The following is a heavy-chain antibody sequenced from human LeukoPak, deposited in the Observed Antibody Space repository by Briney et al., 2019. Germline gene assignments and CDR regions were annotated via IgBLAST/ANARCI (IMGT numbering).Heavy chain of an antibody. CDR2: INAGNGNT. J-gene: IGHJ4*02. D-gene: IGHD3-10*01. CDR1: GYTFTSYA. CDR3: ARGPLGDYYFDY. V-gene: IGHV1-3*01. Sequence: ASVKVSCKASGYTFTSYAMHWVRQAPGQRLEWMGWINAGNGNTKYSQKFQGRVTITRDTSASTAYMELSSLRSEDTAVYYCARGPLGDYYFDYWGQGTLVTVSS.